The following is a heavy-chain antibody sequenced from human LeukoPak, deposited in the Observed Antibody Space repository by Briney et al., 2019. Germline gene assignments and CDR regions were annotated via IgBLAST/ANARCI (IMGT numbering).Heavy chain of an antibody. V-gene: IGHV3-9*01. Sequence: GGSLRLSCAASGFTFDDYAMHWVRQAPGKGLEWVSGISWNSGSIGYADSVKGRFTISRDNSKNTLYLQMNSLRAEDTAVYYCAKGSRYIDYWGQGTLVTVSS. J-gene: IGHJ4*02. CDR2: ISWNSGSI. D-gene: IGHD1-14*01. CDR1: GFTFDDYA. CDR3: AKGSRYIDY.